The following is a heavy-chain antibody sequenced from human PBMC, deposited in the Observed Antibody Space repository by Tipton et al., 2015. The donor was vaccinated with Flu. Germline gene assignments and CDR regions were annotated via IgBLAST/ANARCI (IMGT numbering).Heavy chain of an antibody. CDR1: GGSVSSSPYY. V-gene: IGHV4-39*07. Sequence: TLSLTCTVSGGSVSSSPYYWGWVRQSPGKGLEWIGTIDYSGNTHYNPSLESRVSISVAKMQFSLSLSSVTAADTAVYYCARDFHPTSNWFDPWGQGTLVTVSS. J-gene: IGHJ5*02. CDR3: ARDFHPTSNWFDP. CDR2: IDYSGNT.